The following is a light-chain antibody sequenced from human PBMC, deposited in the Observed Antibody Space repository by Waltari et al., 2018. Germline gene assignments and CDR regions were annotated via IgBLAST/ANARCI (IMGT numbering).Light chain of an antibody. CDR1: SSNIGAGYD. CDR3: QSYDSSLSGSV. V-gene: IGLV1-40*01. J-gene: IGLJ2*01. Sequence: QSGLTQPPSVSGAPGQRVTIPCTGSSSNIGAGYDVHWYQLLPGTAPKVLIYGSMKRPSGVPDRFSGSKSGTSASLAIAGLQAEDEADYYCQSYDSSLSGSVFGGGTKLTVL. CDR2: GSM.